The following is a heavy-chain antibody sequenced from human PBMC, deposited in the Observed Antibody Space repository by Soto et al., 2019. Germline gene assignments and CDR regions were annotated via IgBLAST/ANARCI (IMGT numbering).Heavy chain of an antibody. CDR2: IYWDGDK. CDR3: AHRVLRTVFGLVTTTAIYFDF. Sequence: QITLNESGPTVVRPTETLTLTCRFSGFSLTTSGVGVGWIRQSPGKAPEWLALIYWDGDKRYSASLKSRLTITKDTSKNQVVPTVSDLDPTDTATYYCAHRVLRTVFGLVTTTAIYFDFWGQGTPVAVSS. V-gene: IGHV2-5*02. J-gene: IGHJ4*02. D-gene: IGHD3-3*01. CDR1: GFSLTTSGVG.